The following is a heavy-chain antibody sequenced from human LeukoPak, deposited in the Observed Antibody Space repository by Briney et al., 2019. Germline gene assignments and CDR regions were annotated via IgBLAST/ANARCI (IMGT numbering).Heavy chain of an antibody. J-gene: IGHJ4*02. CDR1: GGSISPYY. CDR3: ARHSVASPHYFDY. V-gene: IGHV4-59*08. Sequence: SETLSLTCTVSGGSISPYYWSWIRQPPGKDLEWIAFIFYSGSTHYNPSLTSRVTISVDTSKNQFSLKLTSVTAADTAVNYCARHSVASPHYFDYWGQGALVTVSS. D-gene: IGHD5/OR15-5a*01. CDR2: IFYSGST.